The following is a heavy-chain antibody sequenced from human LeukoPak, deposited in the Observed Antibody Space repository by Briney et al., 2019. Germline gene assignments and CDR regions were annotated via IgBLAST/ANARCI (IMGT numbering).Heavy chain of an antibody. D-gene: IGHD6-25*01. CDR1: GFTFSSYE. V-gene: IGHV3-48*03. CDR3: ARDGTPIYSTGWVYMDV. Sequence: GGSLRLSCAASGFTFSSYEMNWVRQAPGKGLEWLSYISTNGVNIHYADSVKGRFTISRDNAKDSLYLQTNSLRAEDTAVYYCARDGTPIYSTGWVYMDVWGKGTTVTISS. J-gene: IGHJ6*03. CDR2: ISTNGVNI.